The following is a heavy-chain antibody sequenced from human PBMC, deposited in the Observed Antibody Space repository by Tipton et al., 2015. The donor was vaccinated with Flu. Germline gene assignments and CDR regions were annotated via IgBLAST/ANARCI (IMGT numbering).Heavy chain of an antibody. D-gene: IGHD2-8*01. Sequence: TLSLTCAVSGDSISSDYYWGWIRQFPGKGLEWIGYIYNSEYTKYNPSLKSRVTISVDTSKKQFSLQLRSVTAADTAVYYCARMRARDCTLGVCYLWWFDLWGRGTLVTVSS. J-gene: IGHJ2*01. CDR2: IYNSEYT. CDR3: ARMRARDCTLGVCYLWWFDL. CDR1: GDSISSDYY. V-gene: IGHV4-61*05.